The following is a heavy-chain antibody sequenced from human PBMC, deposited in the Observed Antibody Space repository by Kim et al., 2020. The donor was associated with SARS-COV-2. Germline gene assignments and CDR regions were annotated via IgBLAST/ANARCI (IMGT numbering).Heavy chain of an antibody. J-gene: IGHJ6*02. V-gene: IGHV1-2*06. CDR2: INPNSGGT. Sequence: ASVKVSCKASGYTFTGYYMHWVRQAPGQGLEWMGRINPNSGGTNYAQKFQGRVTMTRDTSISTAYMELSRLRSDDTAVYYCARDCSGGSCYHPYYYGMDVWGQGTTVTVSS. D-gene: IGHD2-15*01. CDR3: ARDCSGGSCYHPYYYGMDV. CDR1: GYTFTGYY.